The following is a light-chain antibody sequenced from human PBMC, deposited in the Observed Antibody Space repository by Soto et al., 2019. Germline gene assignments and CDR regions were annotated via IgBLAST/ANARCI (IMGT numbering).Light chain of an antibody. CDR3: SSYTSSSTLLYV. CDR1: SSDVGGYNY. Sequence: QSVRTQPASVSGSPGQSITSSCTGTSSDVGGYNYVSWYQQHPGKAPKLMIYDVSNRPSGVSNRFSGSKSGNTASLTISGLQAEDEADYYCSSYTSSSTLLYVFGTATKLTVL. CDR2: DVS. V-gene: IGLV2-14*01. J-gene: IGLJ1*01.